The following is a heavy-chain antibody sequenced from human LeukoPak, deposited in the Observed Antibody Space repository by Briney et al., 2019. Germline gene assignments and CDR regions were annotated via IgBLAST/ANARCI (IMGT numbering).Heavy chain of an antibody. V-gene: IGHV1-2*02. Sequence: AASVKVSCRASEFTFTTYAIHWVRQAPGQGLEWMGWITPGGGTNYPQKFQGRVAITWDTSITTAYMDLSRLTSDDTAVYYCARDRYGDGFAHLDYWGQGALVTVSS. CDR3: ARDRYGDGFAHLDY. CDR1: EFTFTTYA. D-gene: IGHD5-24*01. CDR2: ITPGGGT. J-gene: IGHJ4*02.